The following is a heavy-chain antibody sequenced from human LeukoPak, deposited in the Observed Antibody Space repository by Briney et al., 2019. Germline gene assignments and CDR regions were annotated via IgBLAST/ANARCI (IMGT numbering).Heavy chain of an antibody. CDR2: ISGSGGST. CDR3: AREVRGPKSGSLWFGESTYYYYYMDV. Sequence: PGGSLRLSCAASGFTFSSYAMSWVRQAPGKGLEWVSAISGSGGSTYYADSVKGRFTISRDNSKNTLYLQMNSLRAEDTAVYYCAREVRGPKSGSLWFGESTYYYYYMDVWGKGTTVTISS. V-gene: IGHV3-23*01. CDR1: GFTFSSYA. J-gene: IGHJ6*03. D-gene: IGHD3-10*01.